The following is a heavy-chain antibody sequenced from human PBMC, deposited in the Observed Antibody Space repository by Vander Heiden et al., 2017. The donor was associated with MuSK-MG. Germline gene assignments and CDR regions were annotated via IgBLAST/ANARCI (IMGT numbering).Heavy chain of an antibody. J-gene: IGHJ6*03. D-gene: IGHD1-7*01. CDR3: AKDGWNYQRYYFYMDV. Sequence: QVQPVESGGGVVQPGRSLRLSCAASGFPFSSYGMHWVRQAPGKGLEWVTVISYDGSNKYYADSVKGRFTISRDNSKNTLYLQMNSLRAEDTAVYYCAKDGWNYQRYYFYMDVWSKGTTVTVSS. CDR2: ISYDGSNK. V-gene: IGHV3-30*18. CDR1: GFPFSSYG.